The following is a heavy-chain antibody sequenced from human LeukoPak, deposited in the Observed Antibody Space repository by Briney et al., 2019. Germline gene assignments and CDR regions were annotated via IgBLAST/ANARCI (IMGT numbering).Heavy chain of an antibody. J-gene: IGHJ6*02. CDR1: GFTFSSYA. Sequence: GGSLRLSCAASGFTFSSYAMSWVRQAPGKGLEWVSAISGSGGSTYYADSVKGRFTISRDNSKNTLYLQMNSLRAEDTAVYYCAMSSGWFYYSAMGVWGQGTTVTVSS. V-gene: IGHV3-23*01. CDR2: ISGSGGST. CDR3: AMSSGWFYYSAMGV. D-gene: IGHD6-19*01.